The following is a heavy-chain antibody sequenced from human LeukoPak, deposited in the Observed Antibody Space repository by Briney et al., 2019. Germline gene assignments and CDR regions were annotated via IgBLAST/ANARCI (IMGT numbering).Heavy chain of an antibody. CDR1: GDTVRRYA. CDR3: ARDRTGYGNYYFDS. V-gene: IGHV1-69*01. CDR2: IISTYGAP. J-gene: IGHJ4*02. D-gene: IGHD2/OR15-2a*01. Sequence: SVKVSCKAFGDTVRRYAIGWVRQAPGQGLEWIGGIISTYGAPNYAQKFQGRVTLTADESANTAYMELRNLRSDDSAVYYCARDRTGYGNYYFDSWGQGTPVTVSS.